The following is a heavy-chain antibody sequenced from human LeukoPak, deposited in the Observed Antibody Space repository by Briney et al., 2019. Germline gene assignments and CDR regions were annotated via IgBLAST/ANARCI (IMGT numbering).Heavy chain of an antibody. V-gene: IGHV3-9*03. J-gene: IGHJ4*02. CDR2: ISWNSGSI. CDR3: AKDMAGGYSYGVFDY. D-gene: IGHD5-18*01. Sequence: PGGSLRLSCAASGFTFDDYAMHWVRQAPGKGLEWVSGISWNSGSIGYADSVKGRFTISRDNAKNSLYLQMNSLRAEDMALYYCAKDMAGGYSYGVFDYWGQGTLVAVSS. CDR1: GFTFDDYA.